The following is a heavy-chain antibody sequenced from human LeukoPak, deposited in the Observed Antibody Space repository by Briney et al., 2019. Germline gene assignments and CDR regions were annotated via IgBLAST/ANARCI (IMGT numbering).Heavy chain of an antibody. CDR2: IYTSGST. V-gene: IGHV4-4*07. CDR3: ARDYDVLTAYPPTQLFDP. Sequence: LRLSCTASGFTFDDYAMHWIRQPAGKGLEWIGRIYTSGSTNYNPSLKSRVTMSVDTSKNQFSLKLNSVTAADTAVYYCARDYDVLTAYPPTQLFDPWGQGTLVTVSS. J-gene: IGHJ5*02. CDR1: GFTFDDYA. D-gene: IGHD3-9*01.